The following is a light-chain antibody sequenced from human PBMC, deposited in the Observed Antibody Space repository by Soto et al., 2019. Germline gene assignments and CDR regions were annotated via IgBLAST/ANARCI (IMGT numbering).Light chain of an antibody. CDR2: NST. J-gene: IGLJ3*02. CDR3: AAWGDNLWV. V-gene: IGLV1-44*01. Sequence: QSVLTQPPSASGTPGQRVTIACSGSSSNIGSNTVNWDQQLPGTAPKLLIYNSTQRPSGVPDRFSGSKSGTSVSLAISGLQSGDEADYYCAAWGDNLWVFGGGTKLTVL. CDR1: SSNIGSNT.